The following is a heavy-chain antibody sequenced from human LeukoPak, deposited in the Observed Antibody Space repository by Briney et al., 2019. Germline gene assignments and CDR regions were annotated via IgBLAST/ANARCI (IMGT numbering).Heavy chain of an antibody. CDR1: GFTFDDYA. CDR2: ISWNSGSI. J-gene: IGHJ2*01. CDR3: AKDLGLTTLGYFDL. D-gene: IGHD4-17*01. V-gene: IGHV3-9*01. Sequence: GGSLRLSCAASGFTFDDYAMHWVRQAPGKGLEWVSGISWNSGSIGYADSVKGRFTISRDNAKNSLYLQMNSLRAEDTALYYCAKDLGLTTLGYFDLWGRGTLVTVSS.